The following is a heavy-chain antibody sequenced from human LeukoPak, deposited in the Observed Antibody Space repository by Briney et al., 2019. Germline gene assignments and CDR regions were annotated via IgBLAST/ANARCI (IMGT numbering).Heavy chain of an antibody. CDR3: ARDLEQFFDP. CDR1: GFTFSSYS. D-gene: IGHD1/OR15-1a*01. J-gene: IGHJ5*02. V-gene: IGHV3-48*04. Sequence: GGSLRLSCAASGFTFSSYSMNWVRQAPGKGLEWVSYISSSGSTIYYADSVKGRFTISRDNAKNSLYLQMNSLRAEDTAVYYCARDLEQFFDPWGQGTLVTVSS. CDR2: ISSSGSTI.